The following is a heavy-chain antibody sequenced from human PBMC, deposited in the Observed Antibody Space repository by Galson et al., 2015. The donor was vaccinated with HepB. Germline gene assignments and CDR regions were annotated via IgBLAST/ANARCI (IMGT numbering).Heavy chain of an antibody. CDR2: ISGSDNMI. CDR1: GFTFSSYN. V-gene: IGHV3-48*03. D-gene: IGHD3-22*01. Sequence: SLRLSCAASGFTFSSYNMHWVRQAPGKGLEWVSYISGSDNMIFYADSVKGRFTISRDNAKNSLYLQMNSLRAEDTAVYYCARAARFESSGYYYFEQWGQGTLVTVSS. CDR3: ARAARFESSGYYYFEQ. J-gene: IGHJ4*02.